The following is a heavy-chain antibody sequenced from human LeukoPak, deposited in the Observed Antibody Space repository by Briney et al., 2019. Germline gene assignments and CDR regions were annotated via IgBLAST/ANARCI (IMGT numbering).Heavy chain of an antibody. CDR3: ARDLGSSTVTIFLGWLDP. CDR1: GDSISSGDYY. D-gene: IGHD4-17*01. J-gene: IGHJ5*02. Sequence: PSQTLSLTCTVSGDSISSGDYYWSWIRQPAGKGLEWIGRISSSGSTNYNPSLKSRVTISVDTSKNQFSLKLSSVTAADTAVYYCARDLGSSTVTIFLGWLDPWGQGTLVTVSS. V-gene: IGHV4-61*02. CDR2: ISSSGST.